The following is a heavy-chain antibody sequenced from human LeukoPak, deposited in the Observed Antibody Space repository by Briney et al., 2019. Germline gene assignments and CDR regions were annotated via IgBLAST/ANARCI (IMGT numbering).Heavy chain of an antibody. CDR3: ARVNRYCSSTSCYTALDYYYYMDV. Sequence: ASVKVSCKASGYTFTSYGISWVRQAPGQGLEWMGWISAYNGNTNYAQKLQGRVTMTTDTSMSTAYMELRSLRSDDTAVYYCARVNRYCSSTSCYTALDYYYYMDVWGKGTTVTVSS. CDR2: ISAYNGNT. J-gene: IGHJ6*03. CDR1: GYTFTSYG. V-gene: IGHV1-18*01. D-gene: IGHD2-2*02.